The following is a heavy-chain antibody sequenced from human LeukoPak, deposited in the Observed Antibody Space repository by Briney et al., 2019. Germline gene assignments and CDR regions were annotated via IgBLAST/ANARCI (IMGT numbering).Heavy chain of an antibody. CDR1: GFTFSGHY. J-gene: IGHJ4*02. Sequence: GGSLRLSRAASGFTFSGHYMIWIRQAPGKGLEWVSYISSSSTGSYTRYADSVKGRFTIFRDNAKNSLYMQMNSLRAEDTAVFYCARLIEDDYIWGKYRYIDFWGQGTLVTVSS. D-gene: IGHD3-16*02. CDR3: ARLIEDDYIWGKYRYIDF. V-gene: IGHV3-11*06. CDR2: ISSSSTGS.